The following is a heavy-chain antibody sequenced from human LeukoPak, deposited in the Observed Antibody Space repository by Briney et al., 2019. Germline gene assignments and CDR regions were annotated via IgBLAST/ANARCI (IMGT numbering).Heavy chain of an antibody. Sequence: ASVKVSCKASGYTFTSYDINWVRQATGQGLEWMGWMNPSSGNTGYAQKFQGRVTMTRNTSISTAYMELSSLRSEDTAVYYCASPSSAILEWSAYYYYGMDVWGQGTTVTVSS. CDR3: ASPSSAILEWSAYYYYGMDV. D-gene: IGHD3-3*01. CDR2: MNPSSGNT. V-gene: IGHV1-8*01. CDR1: GYTFTSYD. J-gene: IGHJ6*02.